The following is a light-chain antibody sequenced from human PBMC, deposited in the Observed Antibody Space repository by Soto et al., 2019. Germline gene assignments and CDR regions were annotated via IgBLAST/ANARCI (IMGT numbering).Light chain of an antibody. V-gene: IGKV3-20*01. CDR2: SIS. Sequence: NVLTQSPGTLSLSPGERATLSCRASESVTNSFFAWYQQKPGQAPRLLIYSISSRATGIPDRFSGSGSGTDFTLSISRLEPEDFVVYYCQQYSTLPHTFGQGTKLEVK. J-gene: IGKJ2*01. CDR1: ESVTNSF. CDR3: QQYSTLPHT.